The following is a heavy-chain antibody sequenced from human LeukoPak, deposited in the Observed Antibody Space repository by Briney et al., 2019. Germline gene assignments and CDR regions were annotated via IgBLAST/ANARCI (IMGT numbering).Heavy chain of an antibody. CDR3: ARVSSSGWYIDS. CDR1: GYTFTTNG. J-gene: IGHJ5*01. V-gene: IGHV1-18*01. Sequence: ASVTVSCKASGYTFTTNGISWVRQAPGQGLEWMGWISAYNGNTNYAQKFQGRVTMTTDTSTTTAYMELRSLGSDDTAIFYCARVSSSGWYIDSWGQGTLVTVSS. CDR2: ISAYNGNT. D-gene: IGHD6-19*01.